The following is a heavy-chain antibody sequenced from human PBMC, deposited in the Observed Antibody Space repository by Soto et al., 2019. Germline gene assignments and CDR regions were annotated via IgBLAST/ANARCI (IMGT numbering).Heavy chain of an antibody. CDR1: GGSISSSSYY. CDR2: IYYSGST. D-gene: IGHD6-13*01. V-gene: IGHV4-39*07. CDR3: AREVNSSPARGPNWFDP. Sequence: SETLSLTCTVSGGSISSSSYYWGWIRQPPGKGLEWIGRIYYSGSTYYNPSLKTRVTISIDKSKNQFSLKMNSVTAADTAVYYCAREVNSSPARGPNWFDPWGQGTLVTVSS. J-gene: IGHJ5*02.